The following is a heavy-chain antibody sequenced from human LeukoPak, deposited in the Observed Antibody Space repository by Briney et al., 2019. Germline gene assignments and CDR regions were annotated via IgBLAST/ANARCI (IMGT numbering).Heavy chain of an antibody. CDR1: GGTFSSYA. CDR2: IIPIFGTA. V-gene: IGHV1-69*05. Sequence: GASVKVSCKASGGTFSSYAISWVRQAPGQGLEWMGGIIPIFGTANYAQKFQGRVTITTDESTSTAYMELSSLRSEDTAVYYCARAKKYCSSTSCYTTDAFDIWGQGTMVTVSS. D-gene: IGHD2-2*02. J-gene: IGHJ3*02. CDR3: ARAKKYCSSTSCYTTDAFDI.